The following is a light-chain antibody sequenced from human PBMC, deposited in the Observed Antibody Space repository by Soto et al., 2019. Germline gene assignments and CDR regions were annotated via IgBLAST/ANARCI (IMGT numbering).Light chain of an antibody. CDR2: GAS. J-gene: IGKJ5*01. V-gene: IGKV3-15*01. CDR3: QQYNNWPPT. CDR1: KSVSSN. Sequence: EIVMTQSPATLSVSPGERATLSCRASKSVSSNLAWYQQKPGQAPRLLIYGASTRATGIPARFSGSRSGTEFTLTISSLQSEDFAVYYCQQYNNWPPTFGQGTRLEIK.